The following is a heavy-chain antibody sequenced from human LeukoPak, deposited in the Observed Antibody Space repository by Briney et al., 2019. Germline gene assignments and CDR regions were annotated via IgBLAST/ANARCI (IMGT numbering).Heavy chain of an antibody. CDR3: AKGRGYSSSWPRSDY. Sequence: TGGSLRLSCAASGFTFSSYGMHWVRHAPGKGLEWVAFIRYDGSNKYYADSVKGRFTISRDNSKNTLYLQMNSLRAEDTAVYYCAKGRGYSSSWPRSDYWGQGTLVTVSS. CDR1: GFTFSSYG. CDR2: IRYDGSNK. J-gene: IGHJ4*02. D-gene: IGHD6-13*01. V-gene: IGHV3-30*02.